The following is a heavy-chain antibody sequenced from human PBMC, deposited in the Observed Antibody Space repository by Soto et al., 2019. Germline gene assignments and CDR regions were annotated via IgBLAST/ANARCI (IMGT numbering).Heavy chain of an antibody. Sequence: QVQLVQSGAEVKKPGSSVKVSCKASGGTFSSYAISWVRQAPGQGLEWMGGIIPIFGTANYEQKFQGRVTITADESTSTAYMELSSLRSEDTAVYYCARDLGQIRANYYGMDVWGQGTTVTVSS. CDR1: GGTFSSYA. CDR3: ARDLGQIRANYYGMDV. V-gene: IGHV1-69*12. CDR2: IIPIFGTA. D-gene: IGHD3-16*01. J-gene: IGHJ6*02.